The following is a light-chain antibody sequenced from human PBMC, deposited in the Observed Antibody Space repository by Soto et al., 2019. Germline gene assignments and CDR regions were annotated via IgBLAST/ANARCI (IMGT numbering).Light chain of an antibody. CDR2: KAS. CDR1: QGISTW. CDR3: QKYTSYPWT. V-gene: IGKV1-5*03. Sequence: DIQMTQSPSTLSASVGDRVTVTCRASQGISTWLAWYQQKPGKAPNLLIYKASSLESGVPSRFSGSGSGTEFTLTISCLQPDDFATYYCQKYTSYPWTFGQGTRVEIK. J-gene: IGKJ1*01.